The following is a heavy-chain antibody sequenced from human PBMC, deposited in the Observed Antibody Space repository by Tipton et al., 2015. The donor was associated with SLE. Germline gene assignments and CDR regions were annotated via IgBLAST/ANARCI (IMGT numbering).Heavy chain of an antibody. CDR3: ARPTSRSG. CDR2: IYYSGST. V-gene: IGHV4-39*07. CDR1: GGSISSSSYY. D-gene: IGHD1-26*01. J-gene: IGHJ4*02. Sequence: TLSLTFTVSGGSISSSSYYWGWIRQPPGKGLEWIGSIYYSGSTYYNPSLKSRVTISVDTSKNQFFLRLSSVTAADTAIYYCARPTSRSGWGQGILVTVSS.